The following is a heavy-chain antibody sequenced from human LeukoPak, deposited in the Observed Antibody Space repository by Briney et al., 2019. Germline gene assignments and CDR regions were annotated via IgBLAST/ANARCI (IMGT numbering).Heavy chain of an antibody. Sequence: GGSLRLSCAASGFTFSSDSMNWVRQAPGKGLEWVSSISSSSSYKFYADSVKGRFTISRDNAKNSVYLQMNSLRVEDTAVYYCGRWIHDQGNYLDYWGQGTLVTVSS. D-gene: IGHD2-2*01. V-gene: IGHV3-21*01. CDR3: GRWIHDQGNYLDY. CDR1: GFTFSSDS. CDR2: ISSSSSYK. J-gene: IGHJ4*02.